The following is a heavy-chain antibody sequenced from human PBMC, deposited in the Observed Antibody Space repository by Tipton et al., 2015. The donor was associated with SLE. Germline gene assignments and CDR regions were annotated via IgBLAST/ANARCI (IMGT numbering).Heavy chain of an antibody. D-gene: IGHD3-22*01. CDR1: GGSFSGYY. CDR3: ARVERYYDSSGYYDAFDI. V-gene: IGHV4-34*01. Sequence: TLSLTCAVYGGSFSGYYWGWIRQPPGKGLEWIGEINHSGSTNYNPSLKIRVTISVDTSKNQFSLKLSSVTAADTAVYYCARVERYYDSSGYYDAFDIWGQGTMVTVSS. J-gene: IGHJ3*02. CDR2: INHSGST.